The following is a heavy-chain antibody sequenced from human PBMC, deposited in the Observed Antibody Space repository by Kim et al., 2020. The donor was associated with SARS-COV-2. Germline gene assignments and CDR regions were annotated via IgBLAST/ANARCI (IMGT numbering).Heavy chain of an antibody. V-gene: IGHV4-39*01. CDR3: ARHLGDYLSPMTS. J-gene: IGHJ4*02. CDR1: GGSISSSSYY. CDR2: MYYSGSS. D-gene: IGHD4-17*01. Sequence: SETLSLTCTVSGGSISSSSYYWGWIRQPPGKGLEWIGNMYYSGSSYYNPSLKSRVTISVDTSKNQFSLKLNSVTAADTAVYYCARHLGDYLSPMTSWGQGTLVTVSS.